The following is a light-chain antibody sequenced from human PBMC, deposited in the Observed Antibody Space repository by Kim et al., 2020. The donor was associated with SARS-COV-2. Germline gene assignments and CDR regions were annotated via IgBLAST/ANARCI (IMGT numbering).Light chain of an antibody. Sequence: LSPGERATLSCRASRSVTNRYLAWYQLRPGQAPRLLIFGASSRSTGIPDRFAGSGSGTDFTLTISRLEPEDFAVYYCQQYGDSMLTFGQGTRLE. J-gene: IGKJ5*01. CDR1: RSVTNRY. V-gene: IGKV3-20*01. CDR2: GAS. CDR3: QQYGDSMLT.